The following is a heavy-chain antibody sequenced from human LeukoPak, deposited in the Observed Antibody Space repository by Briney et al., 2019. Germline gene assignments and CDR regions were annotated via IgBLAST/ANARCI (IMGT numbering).Heavy chain of an antibody. J-gene: IGHJ4*02. D-gene: IGHD3-22*01. CDR3: AKAPPLYDSSGYYDY. Sequence: GGSLRLSCVASGFPFSSYAMSWVRQVPGKGLEWVSAMSGSGGSTYYADSVKGRFTISRDNSKNTLYLQMNSLRAEDTAVYYCAKAPPLYDSSGYYDYWGQGTLVTVSS. V-gene: IGHV3-23*01. CDR1: GFPFSSYA. CDR2: MSGSGGST.